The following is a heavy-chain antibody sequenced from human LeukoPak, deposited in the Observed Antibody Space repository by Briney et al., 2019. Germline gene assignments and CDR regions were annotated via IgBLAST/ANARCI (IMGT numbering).Heavy chain of an antibody. Sequence: GGSLRLSCAASGFTFSSYEMNWVRQAPGKGLEWVAVISYDETNKYYEDSVKGRFTISRDSSKNTLYLQMSSLRDEDTAVYYCAKNNDYGGSYWYFDLWGRGTLVTVSS. J-gene: IGHJ2*01. CDR1: GFTFSSYE. CDR2: ISYDETNK. V-gene: IGHV3-30*04. D-gene: IGHD4-23*01. CDR3: AKNNDYGGSYWYFDL.